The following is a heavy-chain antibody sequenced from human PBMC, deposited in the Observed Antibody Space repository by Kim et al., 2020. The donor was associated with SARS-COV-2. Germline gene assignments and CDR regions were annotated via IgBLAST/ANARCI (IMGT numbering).Heavy chain of an antibody. CDR1: GFTFSSYS. CDR3: ATWALGYDILTGYIKGPFDY. CDR2: ISSSSSYI. J-gene: IGHJ4*02. V-gene: IGHV3-21*01. D-gene: IGHD3-9*01. Sequence: GGSLRLSCAASGFTFSSYSMNWVRQAPGKGLEWVSSISSSSSYIYYADSVTGRFTISRDNAKNSLSLQMNSLRAEDTAVYYCATWALGYDILTGYIKGPFDYWGQGTLVTVSS.